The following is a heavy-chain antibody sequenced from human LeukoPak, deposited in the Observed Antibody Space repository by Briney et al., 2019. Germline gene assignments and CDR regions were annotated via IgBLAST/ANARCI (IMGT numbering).Heavy chain of an antibody. J-gene: IGHJ5*02. Sequence: GASVKVSCKASGYNFNEYYMHWVRQAPGKGLEWMGWIDPYSGGTNSAQKFRGRITMTRDTSITTGYMELSSLSSDDTGEYYCARGNYYGSGPLFGAWGQGTLVTVSS. V-gene: IGHV1-2*02. CDR3: ARGNYYGSGPLFGA. D-gene: IGHD3-10*01. CDR2: IDPYSGGT. CDR1: GYNFNEYY.